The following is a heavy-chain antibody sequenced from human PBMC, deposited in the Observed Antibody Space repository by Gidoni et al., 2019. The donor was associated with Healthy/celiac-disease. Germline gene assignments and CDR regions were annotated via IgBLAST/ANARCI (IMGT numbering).Heavy chain of an antibody. Sequence: EVQLVESGGGLVQPGGSLRLSCAAPGFTFGRYCMNWVRLAPGKGLEWVSYISCSSSYIYNADSEKGLITTSRDNAKNSLYLQMNGLRAEDTAVYYGARVWEYYDIVTGYLDYWGQGTLVTVSS. CDR1: GFTFGRYC. D-gene: IGHD3-9*01. CDR2: ISCSSSYI. J-gene: IGHJ4*02. V-gene: IGHV3-21*01. CDR3: ARVWEYYDIVTGYLDY.